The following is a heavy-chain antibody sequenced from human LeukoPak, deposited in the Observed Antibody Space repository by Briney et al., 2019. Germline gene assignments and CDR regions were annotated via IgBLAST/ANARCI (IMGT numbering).Heavy chain of an antibody. J-gene: IGHJ5*02. CDR2: IYHSGST. CDR1: GYSISSGYY. CDR3: ARHSRPANWFDP. Sequence: ASETLSLTCAVSGYSISSGYYWGWIRQPPGKGLEWIGSIYHSGSTYYNPSLKSRVTISVDTSKNQFSLKLSSVTAADTAVYYCARHSRPANWFDPCGQGTLVTVSS. V-gene: IGHV4-38-2*01.